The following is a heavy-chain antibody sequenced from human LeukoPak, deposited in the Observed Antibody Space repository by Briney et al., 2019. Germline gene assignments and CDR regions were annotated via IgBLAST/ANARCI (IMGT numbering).Heavy chain of an antibody. D-gene: IGHD3-22*01. J-gene: IGHJ3*02. V-gene: IGHV1-24*01. CDR1: GYTLTELS. CDR2: FDPEDGET. CDR3: ATGWDSCGSMGAFDI. Sequence: GASVKVSCKVSGYTLTELSMHWVRQAPGKGLEWMGGFDPEDGETIYAQKFQGRVTMTEDTSTDTAYMELSSLRSEDTAVYYCATGWDSCGSMGAFDIWGQGTMVTVSS.